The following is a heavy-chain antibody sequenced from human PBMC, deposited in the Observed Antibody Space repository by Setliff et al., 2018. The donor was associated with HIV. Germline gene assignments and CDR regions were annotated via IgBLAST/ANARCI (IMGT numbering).Heavy chain of an antibody. Sequence: ASVKVSCKASGYTFTSNDIIWVRQATGQGLEWMGWMNPNSGNTGYAQKFQGRVTMTRDTSISTAYMELSSLRSDDTAVYYCARGAWYSSGWYSSRYMDVWGKGTTVTVSS. V-gene: IGHV1-8*01. D-gene: IGHD6-19*01. CDR2: MNPNSGNT. CDR3: ARGAWYSSGWYSSRYMDV. CDR1: GYTFTSND. J-gene: IGHJ6*03.